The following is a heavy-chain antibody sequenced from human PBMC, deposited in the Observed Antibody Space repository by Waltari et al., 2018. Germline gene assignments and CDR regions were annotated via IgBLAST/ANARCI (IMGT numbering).Heavy chain of an antibody. V-gene: IGHV3-23*01. Sequence: EVQLLDSGGDSVQPGGSLRLSCAASGFMFSDYAMRWVRRAPGKGLEGVSGISGGGISTYYADSVKGRFSVSRDNSNKTLFLEMRSLRAEDTAVYYCAKLGGYSLNGLDVWGQGTTVTVS. J-gene: IGHJ6*02. D-gene: IGHD2-21*01. CDR1: GFMFSDYA. CDR3: AKLGGYSLNGLDV. CDR2: ISGGGIST.